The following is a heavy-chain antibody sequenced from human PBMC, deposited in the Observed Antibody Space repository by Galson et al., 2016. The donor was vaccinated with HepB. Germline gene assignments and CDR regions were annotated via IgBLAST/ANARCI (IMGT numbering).Heavy chain of an antibody. CDR1: GFTVGNNY. V-gene: IGHV3-66*01. D-gene: IGHD6-13*01. CDR2: IYSGGNT. J-gene: IGHJ4*02. CDR3: ARNPGASTWG. Sequence: SLRLSCAASGFTVGNNYMSWVRQAPGKGLEWVSLIYSGGNTLYADSVKGRFSISRDNSKNTRYLQMNSLSAEDTAVYYCARNPGASTWGWGQGTLVTV.